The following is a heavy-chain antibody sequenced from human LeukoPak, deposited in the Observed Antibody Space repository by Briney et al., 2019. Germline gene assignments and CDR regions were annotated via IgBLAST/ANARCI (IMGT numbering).Heavy chain of an antibody. V-gene: IGHV4-59*01. CDR2: IYYSGST. Sequence: SETLSLTCTVSGGSISSYYWSWIRQPPGKGLEWIGYIYYSGSTNYNPSLKSRVTISVDTSKNQFSLKLSSVTAADTAVYYCARAAAGTLLYYYGMDVWGQGTRSPSP. D-gene: IGHD6-13*01. CDR1: GGSISSYY. J-gene: IGHJ6*02. CDR3: ARAAAGTLLYYYGMDV.